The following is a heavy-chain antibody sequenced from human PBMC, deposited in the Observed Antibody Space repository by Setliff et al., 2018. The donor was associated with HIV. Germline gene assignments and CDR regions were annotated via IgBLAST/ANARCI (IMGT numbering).Heavy chain of an antibody. J-gene: IGHJ4*02. CDR2: IKQDGTET. CDR3: VRGETYAHWPKGDY. Sequence: PGGSLRLSCTASGFTFSSYWMTWVRQAPGKGLEWVANIKQDGTETYYVDSVTGRFTISRDNAKNSLFLRMNSLRPEDSAMYYCVRGETYAHWPKGDYWGQGTLVTVSS. V-gene: IGHV3-7*03. CDR1: GFTFSSYW. D-gene: IGHD3-16*01.